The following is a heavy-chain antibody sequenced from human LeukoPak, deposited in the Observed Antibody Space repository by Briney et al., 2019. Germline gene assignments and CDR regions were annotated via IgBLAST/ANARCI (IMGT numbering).Heavy chain of an antibody. D-gene: IGHD3-10*01. CDR3: ARPGAYYYGSGSYYISGFDY. CDR2: IYHSGST. CDR1: GYSISSGYY. Sequence: SETLSLTCTVSGYSISSGYYWGWIRQPPGMGLEWIGSIYHSGSTYYNPSLKSRVTISVDTSKNQFSLKLSSVTAADTAVYYCARPGAYYYGSGSYYISGFDYWGQGTLVTVSS. J-gene: IGHJ4*02. V-gene: IGHV4-38-2*02.